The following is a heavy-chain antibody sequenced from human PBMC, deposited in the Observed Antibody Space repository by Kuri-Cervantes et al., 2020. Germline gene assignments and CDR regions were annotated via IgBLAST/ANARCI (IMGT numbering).Heavy chain of an antibody. CDR3: ARDLVPAARSPVAKAY. V-gene: IGHV1-18*01. D-gene: IGHD2-2*01. CDR2: ISAYNGDT. J-gene: IGHJ4*02. CDR1: GYTFTSYG. Sequence: ASVKVSCKASGYTFTSYGISWVRQAPGQGLEWMGWISAYNGDTNYAQKLQGRVTMTTDTSTSTAYMELRSLRSDDTAVYYCARDLVPAARSPVAKAYWGQGTLVTVSS.